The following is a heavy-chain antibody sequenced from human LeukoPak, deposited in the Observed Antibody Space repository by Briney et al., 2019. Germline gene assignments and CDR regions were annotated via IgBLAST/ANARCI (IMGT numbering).Heavy chain of an antibody. Sequence: SETLSLTCTVTGGSISSYYWSWVRQPPGKGLEWIGYIYYSGSTNYNPSLKSRVTISVDTSKNQFSLKLSSVTAEDTAVYYCARLRDREYYFDYWGQGTLVTVSS. CDR1: GGSISSYY. CDR2: IYYSGST. J-gene: IGHJ4*02. V-gene: IGHV4-59*01. D-gene: IGHD3-10*01. CDR3: ARLRDREYYFDY.